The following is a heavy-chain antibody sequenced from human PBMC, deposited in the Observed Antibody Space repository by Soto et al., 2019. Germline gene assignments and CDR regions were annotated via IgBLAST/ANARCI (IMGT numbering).Heavy chain of an antibody. CDR1: GASTSSRLSQ. Sequence: SETLSLTCTVSGASTSSRLSQRVWIREPPGKGLEWIGNVYYNGNTYYNASLKSRLTISVDTSNNQFSLKVKSVTAADTAVYCCARLSGSYNDRYFDNWGQGTLVTVS. V-gene: IGHV4-39*01. CDR3: ARLSGSYNDRYFDN. D-gene: IGHD1-26*01. J-gene: IGHJ4*02. CDR2: VYYNGNT.